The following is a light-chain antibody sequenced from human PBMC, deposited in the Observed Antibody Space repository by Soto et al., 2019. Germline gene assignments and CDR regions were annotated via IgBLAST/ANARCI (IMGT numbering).Light chain of an antibody. CDR2: KAS. V-gene: IGKV1-5*03. CDR3: QQYNGYRLA. J-gene: IGKJ4*01. Sequence: DIQMTQSPSSLSASVGDRVTFTCRASQSISNWLAWYQQKPGKAPKLLIYKASTLESGVPSRFSGSGSGTEFTLTISSLQADDFAIYYCQQYNGYRLAFGGETKVEIK. CDR1: QSISNW.